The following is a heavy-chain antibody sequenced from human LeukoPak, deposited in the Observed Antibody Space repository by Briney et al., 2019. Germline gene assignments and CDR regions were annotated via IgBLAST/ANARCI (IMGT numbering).Heavy chain of an antibody. V-gene: IGHV4-34*01. J-gene: IGHJ4*02. Sequence: SETLSLTCAVYGGSFSGYYWSWIRQPPGKGLEWIGEINHSGSTNYNPSLKSRVTISVDTSKNQFSLKLSSVTAADTAVYYCARGVVGYYYDSSGYPPRGFDYWGQGTLVTVPS. CDR2: INHSGST. CDR3: ARGVVGYYYDSSGYPPRGFDY. D-gene: IGHD3-22*01. CDR1: GGSFSGYY.